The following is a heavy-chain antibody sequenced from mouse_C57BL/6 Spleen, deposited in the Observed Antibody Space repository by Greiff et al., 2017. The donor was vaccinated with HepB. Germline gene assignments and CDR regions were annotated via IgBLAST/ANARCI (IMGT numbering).Heavy chain of an antibody. CDR1: GYTFTSYW. J-gene: IGHJ2*01. Sequence: QVQLQQSGAELVMPGASVKLSCKASGYTFTSYWMHWVKQRPGQGLEWIGEIDPSDSYTNYNQKFKGKSTLTVDKSSSTAYMQLSSLTSEDSAVYYCARGADYGSAFDYWGQGTTLTVAS. CDR3: ARGADYGSAFDY. V-gene: IGHV1-69*01. D-gene: IGHD1-2*01. CDR2: IDPSDSYT.